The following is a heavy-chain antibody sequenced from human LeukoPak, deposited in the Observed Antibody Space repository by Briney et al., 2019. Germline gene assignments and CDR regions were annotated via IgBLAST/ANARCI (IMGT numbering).Heavy chain of an antibody. V-gene: IGHV3-23*01. J-gene: IGHJ6*03. Sequence: GGSLRLSCAASGFTFSRNGMTWVRQAPGKGLEWVSAISGSGGSTYYADSVKGRFTISRDNSKNTLYLQMNSLRAEDTAVYYCAKDAVGCSGGSCYSRVDYYYYYMDVWGKGTTVTISS. CDR1: GFTFSRNG. D-gene: IGHD2-15*01. CDR3: AKDAVGCSGGSCYSRVDYYYYYMDV. CDR2: ISGSGGST.